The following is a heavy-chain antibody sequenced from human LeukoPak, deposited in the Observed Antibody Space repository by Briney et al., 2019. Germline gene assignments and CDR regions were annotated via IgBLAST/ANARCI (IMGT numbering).Heavy chain of an antibody. CDR1: GFTFSTYD. V-gene: IGHV3-13*04. J-gene: IGHJ5*01. Sequence: GGSLRLSCAASGFTFSTYDMHWVRQATGQGLEWVSAIGTAGDTYYPGSVKGRFTISRENAKNSLYLQMNSLRAGDTAAYYCARDRGYSSGWFDYWGRGTLVTVSS. CDR3: ARDRGYSSGWFDY. D-gene: IGHD6-19*01. CDR2: IGTAGDT.